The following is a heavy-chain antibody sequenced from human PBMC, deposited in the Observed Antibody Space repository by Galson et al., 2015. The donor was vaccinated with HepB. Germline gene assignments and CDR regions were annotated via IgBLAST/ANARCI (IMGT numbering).Heavy chain of an antibody. CDR2: ISYDGSNK. Sequence: SLRLSCAASGFTFSSYGMHWVRQAPGKGLEWVAVISYDGSNKYYADSVKGRFTISRDNSKNTLYLQMNSLRAEDTAVYYCARELGDIVVVPAATPFDYWGQGTLVTVSS. J-gene: IGHJ4*02. V-gene: IGHV3-30*19. CDR1: GFTFSSYG. D-gene: IGHD2-2*01. CDR3: ARELGDIVVVPAATPFDY.